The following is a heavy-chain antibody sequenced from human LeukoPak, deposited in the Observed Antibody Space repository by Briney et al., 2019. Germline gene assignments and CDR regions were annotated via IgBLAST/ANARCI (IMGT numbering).Heavy chain of an antibody. CDR3: ARCDYGDYKADY. J-gene: IGHJ4*02. Sequence: ASVKVSCKASGGTFSSYAISWVRQVPGQGLEWMGGIIPIFGTANYAQKFQGRVTITADESTSTAYMELSSLRSEDTAVYYCARCDYGDYKADYWGQGTLVTVSS. CDR1: GGTFSSYA. CDR2: IIPIFGTA. V-gene: IGHV1-69*01. D-gene: IGHD4-17*01.